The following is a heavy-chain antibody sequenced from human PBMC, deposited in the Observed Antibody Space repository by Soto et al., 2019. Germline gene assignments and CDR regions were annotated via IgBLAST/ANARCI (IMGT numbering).Heavy chain of an antibody. V-gene: IGHV4-59*08. CDR2: IYHSGNT. CDR1: GGSINSNY. J-gene: IGHJ4*02. D-gene: IGHD3-22*01. CDR3: ARHINYDSGGYQCDFDY. Sequence: QVQLQESGPGLVKPSETLSLSCTVSGGSINSNYWRWIRQPPGKGLEWIGYIYHSGNTNYNPSLKSQVTIPINTSKNHLSLKLSSVTAAATAVYYCARHINYDSGGYQCDFDYWGQGTLVTVSS.